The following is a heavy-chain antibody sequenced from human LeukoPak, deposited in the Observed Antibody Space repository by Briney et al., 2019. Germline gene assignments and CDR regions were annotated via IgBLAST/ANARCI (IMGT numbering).Heavy chain of an antibody. Sequence: PSQTLSLTCTVSGGSISSGDYYWSWIRQPPGKGLEWIGSIYYSGSTYYNPSLKSRVTISVDTSKNQFSLNLSSVTAADTAVYFCARDEGSSYPFDYWGQGTLVTVSS. CDR2: IYYSGST. CDR1: GGSISSGDYY. CDR3: ARDEGSSYPFDY. J-gene: IGHJ4*02. V-gene: IGHV4-39*07. D-gene: IGHD2-2*01.